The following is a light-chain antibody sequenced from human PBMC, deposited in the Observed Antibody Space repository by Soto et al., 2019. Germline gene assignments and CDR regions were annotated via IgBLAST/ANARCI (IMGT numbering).Light chain of an antibody. V-gene: IGKV1-12*01. J-gene: IGKJ5*01. Sequence: DIQMTQSPSSVSAFVGDRVIITCRASQGISRSLAWYQQKSGEAHKXLIYAASTLQSGVPSRFSGSGSGTDGTLTISCLQSEDFATYDCQQYYRYPITFGQGTRLEIK. CDR2: AAS. CDR3: QQYYRYPIT. CDR1: QGISRS.